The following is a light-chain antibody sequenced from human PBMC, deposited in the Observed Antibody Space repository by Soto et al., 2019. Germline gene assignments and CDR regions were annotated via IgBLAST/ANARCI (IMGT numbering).Light chain of an antibody. CDR3: QQYNNWPGT. CDR1: QSFSSN. CDR2: GAS. Sequence: EIVMTQSPATLSVSPGERATLSCRASQSFSSNLAWYQQKPGQAPRLLIYGASTRATGIPARFSGSGSGTEFTLTISSLQSEDFAVYYCQQYNNWPGTFGQGTKVEI. V-gene: IGKV3-15*01. J-gene: IGKJ1*01.